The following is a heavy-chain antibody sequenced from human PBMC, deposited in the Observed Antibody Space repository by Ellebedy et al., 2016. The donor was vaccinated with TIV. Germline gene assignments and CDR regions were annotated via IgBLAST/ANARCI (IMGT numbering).Heavy chain of an antibody. CDR2: IIPIFGTA. V-gene: IGHV1-69*13. J-gene: IGHJ3*02. Sequence: SVKVSCXASGGTFSSYAISWVRQAPGQGLEWMGGIIPIFGTANYAQKFQGRVTITADESTSTAYMELSRLRSDDTAVYYCARDGRGYRGAFDMWGQGTMVTVSS. CDR1: GGTFSSYA. CDR3: ARDGRGYRGAFDM. D-gene: IGHD3-10*01.